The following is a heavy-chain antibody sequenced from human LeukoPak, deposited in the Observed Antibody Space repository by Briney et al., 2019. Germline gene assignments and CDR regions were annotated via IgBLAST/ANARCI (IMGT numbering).Heavy chain of an antibody. CDR3: ARDLPFDY. Sequence: GGSLRLSCAASGFTVSSKYMSWVRQAPGKGLEWVSVIYSGGNTYYADSVKGRFSISRDNSKNTLYLQMNSLRAEDTAVYYCARDLPFDYWGQGTLVTVSS. CDR2: IYSGGNT. CDR1: GFTVSSKY. V-gene: IGHV3-53*01. J-gene: IGHJ4*02.